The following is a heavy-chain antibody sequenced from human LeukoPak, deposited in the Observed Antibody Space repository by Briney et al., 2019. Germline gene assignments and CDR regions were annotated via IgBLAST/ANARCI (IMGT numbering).Heavy chain of an antibody. V-gene: IGHV3-23*01. CDR1: GFTLSYYA. D-gene: IGHD1-1*01. CDR3: ASHGKTGTTFFDY. CDR2: IGSGGTT. J-gene: IGHJ4*02. Sequence: PGGSLRLSCAASGFTLSYYAMSWVRQAPEKGLEWVSAIGSGGTTYYTGSVKGRFTASRDNSKNTLSLQMSSLRVEDTAVYYCASHGKTGTTFFDYWGPGTLVTVSS.